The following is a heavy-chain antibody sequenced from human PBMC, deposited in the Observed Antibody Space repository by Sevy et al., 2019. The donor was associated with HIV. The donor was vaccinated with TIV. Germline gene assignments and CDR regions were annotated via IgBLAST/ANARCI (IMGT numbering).Heavy chain of an antibody. D-gene: IGHD3-10*01. J-gene: IGHJ6*02. Sequence: GGSLRLSCAASGFTFSTYAMSWVRQTPGKGLQWVSVISDSGGSTYYADSVQGRFTISTDNSKDTMYLQVNSLRAEDTAVYYCARRPDLGSVIRTGVMDVWGQGTTVTVSS. CDR2: ISDSGGST. V-gene: IGHV3-23*01. CDR1: GFTFSTYA. CDR3: ARRPDLGSVIRTGVMDV.